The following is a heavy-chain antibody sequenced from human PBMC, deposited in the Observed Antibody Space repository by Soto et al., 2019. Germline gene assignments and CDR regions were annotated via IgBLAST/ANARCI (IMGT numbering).Heavy chain of an antibody. CDR1: GYTFTSYG. Sequence: GASVKVSCKASGYTFTSYGISWVRQAPGQGLEWMGWISAYNGNTNYAQKLQGRVTMTTDTSTSTAYMELRSLRSDDTAVYYCARIQQQLYYYGMDVWGQGTTVTVSS. CDR3: ARIQQQLYYYGMDV. D-gene: IGHD6-13*01. CDR2: ISAYNGNT. V-gene: IGHV1-18*01. J-gene: IGHJ6*02.